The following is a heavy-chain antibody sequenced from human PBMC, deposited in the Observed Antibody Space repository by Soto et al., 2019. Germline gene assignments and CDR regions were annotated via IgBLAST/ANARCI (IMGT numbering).Heavy chain of an antibody. CDR2: ISGSDGST. J-gene: IGHJ4*02. CDR3: ASRTSGWYFDY. D-gene: IGHD6-19*01. Sequence: EVQLLESGGGVVQPGGSLRLSCRASGFTFSSYAMNWVRQAPGKGLEWVSVISGSDGSTYYADSVKGRFTISRDNSKNTLYLQMNSLRAEDTAVYYCASRTSGWYFDYWGQGTLVTVSS. CDR1: GFTFSSYA. V-gene: IGHV3-23*01.